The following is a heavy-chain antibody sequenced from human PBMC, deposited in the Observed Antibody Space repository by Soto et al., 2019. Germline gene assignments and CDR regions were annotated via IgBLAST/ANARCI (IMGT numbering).Heavy chain of an antibody. J-gene: IGHJ4*02. V-gene: IGHV1-18*01. CDR1: GYTFTNYG. Sequence: GPEVKEPGASVKVSCKTSGYTFTNYGISWVRQAPGQGLEWMGWISVNNGHTDYAQNFQGRVTMTTDTSTNTAYMELRSLRSDDTAVYYCERDRSTGDYWGQGTLVTVSS. CDR2: ISVNNGHT. CDR3: ERDRSTGDY.